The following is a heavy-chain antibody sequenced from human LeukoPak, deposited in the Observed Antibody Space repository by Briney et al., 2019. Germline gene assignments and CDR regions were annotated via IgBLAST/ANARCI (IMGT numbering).Heavy chain of an antibody. CDR2: IIPIFGTA. CDR1: GGTFSSYA. Sequence: GASVKVSCKASGGTFSSYAISWVRQAPGQGLEWMGGIIPIFGTANYAQKFQGRVTITTDESTSTAYMELSSLRSEDTAVYYCARDSGGGGYDFWSGYYDYWDQGTLVTVSS. CDR3: ARDSGGGGYDFWSGYYDY. J-gene: IGHJ4*02. V-gene: IGHV1-69*05. D-gene: IGHD3-3*01.